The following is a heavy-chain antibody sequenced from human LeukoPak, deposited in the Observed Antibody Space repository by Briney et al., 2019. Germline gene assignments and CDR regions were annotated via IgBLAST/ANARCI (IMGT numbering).Heavy chain of an antibody. D-gene: IGHD6-13*01. CDR2: ISGSGGST. J-gene: IGHJ4*02. Sequence: GGSLRLSCAASGFTFSSYAMSWVRQAPGKGLEWVSAISGSGGSTYYADSVKGRFTISRDNAKNSLYLQMNSLRAEDTAVYYCARDPLSSSSFDLWGQGTLVTVSS. CDR3: ARDPLSSSSFDL. CDR1: GFTFSSYA. V-gene: IGHV3-23*01.